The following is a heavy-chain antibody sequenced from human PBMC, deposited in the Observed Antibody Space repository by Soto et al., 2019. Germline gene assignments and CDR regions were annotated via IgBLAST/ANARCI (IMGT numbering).Heavy chain of an antibody. Sequence: QVQLQESGPGLLKPSETLSLTCTVSGGSVTSGSYYWFWIRQPPGQGLEWIGYIYYRGTNNYNSSRKSRVTNYVDTTKTHFFLTMNYVTAADTAVYYCARGSSGRFDLWGQGPLVTVSS. CDR3: ARGSSGRFDL. V-gene: IGHV4-61*03. D-gene: IGHD6-19*01. CDR1: GGSVTSGSYY. J-gene: IGHJ5*02. CDR2: IYYRGTN.